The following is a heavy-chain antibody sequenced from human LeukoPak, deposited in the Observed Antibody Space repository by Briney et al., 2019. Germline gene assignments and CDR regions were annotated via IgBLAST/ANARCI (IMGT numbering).Heavy chain of an antibody. V-gene: IGHV3-33*01. D-gene: IGHD3-3*01. J-gene: IGHJ4*02. Sequence: PGGSLRLSCAASGFTFSSYGMHWVRQAPGKGLEWVAVIWYDGSNKYYADSVKGRFTISRDNSKNTLYLQMNRLRAEDTAVYYCARGSDYDFWSGHIGDYWGQGTLVTVSS. CDR3: ARGSDYDFWSGHIGDY. CDR2: IWYDGSNK. CDR1: GFTFSSYG.